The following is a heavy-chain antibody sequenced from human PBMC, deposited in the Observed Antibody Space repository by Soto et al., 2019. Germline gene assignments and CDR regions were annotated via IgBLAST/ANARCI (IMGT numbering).Heavy chain of an antibody. CDR2: INHSGST. J-gene: IGHJ5*02. D-gene: IGHD3-9*01. V-gene: IGHV4-34*01. Sequence: SETLSLTCAVYGGSFSGYYWSWIRQPPGKGLEWIGEINHSGSTNYNPSLKSRVTISVDTSKNQFSLKLSSVTAADTAVYYCARGPDYDILTGYYYWGIWFDPWGQGTLVTVSS. CDR1: GGSFSGYY. CDR3: ARGPDYDILTGYYYWGIWFDP.